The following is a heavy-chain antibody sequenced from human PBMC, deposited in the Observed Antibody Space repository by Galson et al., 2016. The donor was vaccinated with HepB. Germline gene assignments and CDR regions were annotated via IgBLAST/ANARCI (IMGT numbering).Heavy chain of an antibody. CDR3: ARGCSSSCDY. V-gene: IGHV1-2*02. D-gene: IGHD6-6*01. J-gene: IGHJ4*02. CDR1: GYTFTGFY. CDR2: INPNSGGT. Sequence: SVKVSCKASGYTFTGFYMHWVRQAPGQGLEWMGWINPNSGGTNYAQKFLGRVTMTRDTSISTVYMEVGSLRSDDTAMYYCARGCSSSCDYWGQGTLVIVSS.